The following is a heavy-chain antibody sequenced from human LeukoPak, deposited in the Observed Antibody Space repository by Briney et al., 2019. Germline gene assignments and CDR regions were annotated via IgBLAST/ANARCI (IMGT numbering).Heavy chain of an antibody. CDR1: GYTFTGYY. V-gene: IGHV1-2*02. J-gene: IGHJ4*02. Sequence: ASVKVSCKASGYTFTGYYMHWVRQAPGHGLEWMGWINPNSGGTNYAQKFQGRVTMTRDTSISTAYMGLSRLRSDDTAVYYCARARRAARPPGYFDYWGQGTLVTVSS. CDR3: ARARRAARPPGYFDY. CDR2: INPNSGGT. D-gene: IGHD6-6*01.